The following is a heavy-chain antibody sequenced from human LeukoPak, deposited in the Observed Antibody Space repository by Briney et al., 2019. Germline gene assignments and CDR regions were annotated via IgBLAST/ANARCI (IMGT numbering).Heavy chain of an antibody. CDR2: IIPIFGPA. Sequence: ASVKVSCKASGGTFSSYAISWVRQAPGQGLEWMGGIIPIFGPANYAQKFQGRVTITADKSTSTAYMELSSLRSEDTAVYYCAITYYDILTGYYVYDASDIWGQGTMVTVSS. D-gene: IGHD3-9*01. J-gene: IGHJ3*02. CDR3: AITYYDILTGYYVYDASDI. V-gene: IGHV1-69*06. CDR1: GGTFSSYA.